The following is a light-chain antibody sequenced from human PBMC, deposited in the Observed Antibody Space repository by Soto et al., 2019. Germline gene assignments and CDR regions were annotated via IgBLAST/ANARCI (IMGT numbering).Light chain of an antibody. J-gene: IGKJ2*01. CDR1: QSVSSSF. CDR2: GAS. V-gene: IGKV3-20*01. CDR3: QQYGSSPPHT. Sequence: EIVLTQSPGTLSLSPGERATLSCRASQSVSSSFIAWYQHKPGQAPRLLIYGASSRATGIPDRFSGSGSGTDFTLTISRLEPEDFAVYFCQQYGSSPPHTCGQGTKVEIK.